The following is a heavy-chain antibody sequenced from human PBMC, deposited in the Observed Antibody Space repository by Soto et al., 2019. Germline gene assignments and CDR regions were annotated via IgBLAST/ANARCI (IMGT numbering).Heavy chain of an antibody. V-gene: IGHV4-31*03. CDR1: GGSISSGGYY. CDR3: ARDGVTSMVNWFDP. Sequence: PSETLSLTCTVSGGSISSGGYYWSWIRQHPGKGLEWIGYIYYSGSTYYNPSLKSRVTISVDTSKNQFSLKLSSVTAADTAVYYCARDGVTSMVNWFDPWGQGTLVTVSS. J-gene: IGHJ5*02. CDR2: IYYSGST. D-gene: IGHD2-8*01.